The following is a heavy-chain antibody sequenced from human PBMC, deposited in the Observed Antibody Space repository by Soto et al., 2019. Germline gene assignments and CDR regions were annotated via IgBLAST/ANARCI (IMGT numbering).Heavy chain of an antibody. J-gene: IGHJ4*02. V-gene: IGHV4-59*01. D-gene: IGHD1-26*01. CDR2: IHYGGGT. Sequence: LETLSLTCTVSGGAMISYYCTFIRHPAGKGLEWIGFIHYGGGTVYNPALRSRVTVTVETSKKQFSLNLSSVTAADTAVYYCVGARCGRVGATYSESWGQGALVTVSS. CDR1: GGAMISYY. CDR3: VGARCGRVGATYSES.